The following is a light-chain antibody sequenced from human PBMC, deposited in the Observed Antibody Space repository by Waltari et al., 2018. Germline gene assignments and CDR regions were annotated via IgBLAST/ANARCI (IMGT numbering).Light chain of an antibody. CDR1: SSNIGSNT. CDR3: AAWDDSLNGGV. V-gene: IGLV1-44*01. J-gene: IGLJ3*02. CDR2: SNI. Sequence: QSVLTQPPSASGTPGQRVTISCSGSSSNIGSNTVIWYQQLPGTAPKLLIYSNIRRPSGVPDRFSASKSGTSASLAISGLQSEDEADYYCAAWDDSLNGGVFGGGTKLTVL.